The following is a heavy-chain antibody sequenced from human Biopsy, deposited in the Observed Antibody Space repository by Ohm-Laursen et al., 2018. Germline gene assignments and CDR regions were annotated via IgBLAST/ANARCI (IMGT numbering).Heavy chain of an antibody. D-gene: IGHD3-22*01. J-gene: IGHJ5*02. CDR2: IFNSANT. CDR3: ARGDYFDSNGYFWFDP. Sequence: TLSLTCTVSGGSISSGGSYWNWIRQRPGKGLEWIGYIFNSANTYYNPSLKNLITISGDTSKNQFSLKLNPVTAADTAVYYCARGDYFDSNGYFWFDPWGQGTPVTVSS. V-gene: IGHV4-31*01. CDR1: GGSISSGGSY.